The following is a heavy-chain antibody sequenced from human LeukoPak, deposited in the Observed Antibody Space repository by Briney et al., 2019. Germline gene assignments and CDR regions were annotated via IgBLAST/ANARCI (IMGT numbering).Heavy chain of an antibody. CDR1: GFTFSTYA. J-gene: IGHJ4*02. Sequence: GGSLRLSCAASGFTFSTYAMHWVRQAPGKGLDWVAVVSFHGTDKFYADSVKGRFTISRDNSKNTLYLQMNSLIPEDTAVYYCARAVPSRQAIDYWGQGTLVTVSS. V-gene: IGHV3-30*04. CDR2: VSFHGTDK. CDR3: ARAVPSRQAIDY.